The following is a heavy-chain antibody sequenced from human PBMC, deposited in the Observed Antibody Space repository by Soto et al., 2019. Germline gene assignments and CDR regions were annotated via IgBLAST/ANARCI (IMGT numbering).Heavy chain of an antibody. Sequence: GGSLRLSCAASGFSFSSYAMNWVRQAPGKGLEYVSAITTNGDSPFYANSVKGRFTISRDNSKNTLYLQMGSLRAEDMAVYYCVREYCSGGACQLFFDFWGQGTLVTVSS. CDR1: GFSFSSYA. J-gene: IGHJ4*02. CDR2: ITTNGDSP. D-gene: IGHD2-15*01. CDR3: VREYCSGGACQLFFDF. V-gene: IGHV3-64*01.